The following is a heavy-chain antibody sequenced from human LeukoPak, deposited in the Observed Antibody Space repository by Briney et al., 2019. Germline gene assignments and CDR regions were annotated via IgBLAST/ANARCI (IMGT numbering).Heavy chain of an antibody. J-gene: IGHJ4*02. D-gene: IGHD2-2*01. V-gene: IGHV4-39*01. Sequence: SETLSLTXTVSGGSISSSSYNWTWIRQPPGKGLEWIGAIHHGGSTYYNPSLKSRATISVDTSKNQFSLKLSSVTAADTAFYYCARLPFCGTTSCPFDYWGQGTLVTVSS. CDR1: GGSISSSSYN. CDR3: ARLPFCGTTSCPFDY. CDR2: IHHGGST.